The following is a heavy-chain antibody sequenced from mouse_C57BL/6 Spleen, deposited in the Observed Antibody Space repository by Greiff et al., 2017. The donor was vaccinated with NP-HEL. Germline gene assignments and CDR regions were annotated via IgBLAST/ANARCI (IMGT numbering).Heavy chain of an antibody. CDR3: ARQDYGSDWYFDV. Sequence: QVQLQQPGAELVKPGASVKLSCKASGYTFTSYWMHWVKQRPGQGLEWIGMIHPNSGSTNYNEKFKSKATLTVDKSSSTAYMQLSSLTSEDSAVYYCARQDYGSDWYFDVWGTGTTVTVSS. V-gene: IGHV1-64*01. CDR1: GYTFTSYW. D-gene: IGHD1-1*01. CDR2: IHPNSGST. J-gene: IGHJ1*03.